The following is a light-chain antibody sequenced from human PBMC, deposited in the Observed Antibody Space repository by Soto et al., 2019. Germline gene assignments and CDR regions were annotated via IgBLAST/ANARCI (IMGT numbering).Light chain of an antibody. J-gene: IGKJ2*01. Sequence: DIVMTQSPLSLTVTPGESASISCWSSQSLLHTNGYNYFDWYLQKPGQSPQLLIYLGSNRASGVPDRFSGRGSGTDFTLRISRVEADDVGVYYCMQALQTPRTFGQGTKLEIK. CDR3: MQALQTPRT. CDR2: LGS. V-gene: IGKV2-28*01. CDR1: QSLLHTNGYNY.